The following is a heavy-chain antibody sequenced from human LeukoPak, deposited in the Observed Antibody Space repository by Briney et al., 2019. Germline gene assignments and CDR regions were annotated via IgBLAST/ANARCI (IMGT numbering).Heavy chain of an antibody. V-gene: IGHV1-69*13. CDR3: ARDQGGVLRFLGWLLYH. Sequence: ASVKVSCKASGGTFSSYAISWVRQAPGQGLEWMGGIIPIFGTANYAQRFQGRVTITADESTSTAYMELSSLRSEDTAVYYCARDQGGVLRFLGWLLYHWGQGTLVTVSS. D-gene: IGHD3-3*01. CDR1: GGTFSSYA. CDR2: IIPIFGTA. J-gene: IGHJ5*02.